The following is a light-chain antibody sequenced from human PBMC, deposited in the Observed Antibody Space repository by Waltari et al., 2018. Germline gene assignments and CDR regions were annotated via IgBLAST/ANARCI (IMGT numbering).Light chain of an antibody. Sequence: DIVMTQSPDSMAVSLGERAPINCQYSQSVLYSSNNKNQLAWYQQKPGQPPKLLIYCASTRATGVSARFSGSGSGTDFTLTVNSLQAEDVAVYYCQQYYITPYTFGQGTKLEIK. V-gene: IGKV4-1*01. CDR2: CAS. CDR3: QQYYITPYT. CDR1: QSVLYSSNNKNQ. J-gene: IGKJ2*01.